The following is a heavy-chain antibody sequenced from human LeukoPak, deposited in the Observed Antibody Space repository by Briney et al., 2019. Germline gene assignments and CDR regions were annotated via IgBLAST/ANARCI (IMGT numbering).Heavy chain of an antibody. D-gene: IGHD3-10*02. CDR3: AELGITMIGGV. V-gene: IGHV3-11*04. CDR2: ISSSGSTI. CDR1: GFTLSSNY. J-gene: IGHJ6*04. Sequence: GRSLRLSCAASGFTLSSNYMSSVRQAPGKGLEWVSYISSSGSTIYYADSVKRRFTIARDNAKNSLYLQMNSLRAEDTAVYYCAELGITMIGGVWGKGTTVTISS.